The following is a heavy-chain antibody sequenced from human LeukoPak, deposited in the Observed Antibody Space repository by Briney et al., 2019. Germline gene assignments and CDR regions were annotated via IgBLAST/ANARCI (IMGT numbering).Heavy chain of an antibody. CDR3: ARDNYSGSRYFDH. Sequence: GGSLRLSCAASGFTFSSYNMNWVRQAPGKGLEWVSSITSGNSYIYYADSVKGRFTVSRDNAKNSLYLQMNSLRAEDTAIYYCARDNYSGSRYFDHWGQGTLVTVSS. D-gene: IGHD1-26*01. V-gene: IGHV3-21*01. J-gene: IGHJ4*02. CDR1: GFTFSSYN. CDR2: ITSGNSYI.